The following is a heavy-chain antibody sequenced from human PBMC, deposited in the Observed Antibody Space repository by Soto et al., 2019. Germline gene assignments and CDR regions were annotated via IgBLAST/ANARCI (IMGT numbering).Heavy chain of an antibody. J-gene: IGHJ6*02. V-gene: IGHV3-30*18. CDR1: GFTFSSYG. CDR3: AKGQGYSYGMYYYYYYGMDV. Sequence: QVQLVESGGGVVQPGRSLRLSCAASGFTFSSYGMHWVRQAPGKGLEWVAVISYDGSNKYYADSVKGRFTISRDNSKNTLYLQMNSLRAEDTAVYYCAKGQGYSYGMYYYYYYGMDVWGQGTTVTVSS. D-gene: IGHD5-18*01. CDR2: ISYDGSNK.